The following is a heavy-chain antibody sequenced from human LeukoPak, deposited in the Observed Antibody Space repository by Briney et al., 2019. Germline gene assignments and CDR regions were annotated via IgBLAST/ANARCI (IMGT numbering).Heavy chain of an antibody. V-gene: IGHV3-30-3*01. CDR3: ARDGLTYYDFWSGYYN. D-gene: IGHD3-3*01. J-gene: IGHJ4*02. Sequence: GGSLRLSCAASGFTFSSYAMHWVRQAPGKGLEWVAVISYDGSNKYYADSVKGRFTISRDNSKNTLYLQMNSLRAEDTAVYYCARDGLTYYDFWSGYYNWGQGTLVTVSS. CDR2: ISYDGSNK. CDR1: GFTFSSYA.